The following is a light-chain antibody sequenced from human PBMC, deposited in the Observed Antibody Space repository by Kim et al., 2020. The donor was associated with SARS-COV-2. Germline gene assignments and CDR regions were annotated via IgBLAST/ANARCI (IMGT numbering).Light chain of an antibody. CDR3: QQYYSTPYT. J-gene: IGKJ2*01. V-gene: IGKV4-1*01. Sequence: DIGMTQSPDSLAVSLGERATINCKSSQSVLYSSNNKSYLAWYQQKPGQPPKLLIYCASTRESGVPDRFSGSGSGTDFTLTISSLQAEDVAVYYCQQYYSTPYTFGQGTKLAI. CDR2: CAS. CDR1: QSVLYSSNNKSY.